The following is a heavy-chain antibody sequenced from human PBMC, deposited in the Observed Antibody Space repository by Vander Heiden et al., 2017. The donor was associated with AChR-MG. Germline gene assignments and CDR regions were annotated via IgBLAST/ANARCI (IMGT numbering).Heavy chain of an antibody. CDR2: ISAYNGNT. J-gene: IGHJ6*02. CDR1: GYTFTSYG. D-gene: IGHD5-12*01. Sequence: QVQLVQSGAEVKKPGASVKVSCKASGYTFTSYGIRWVRQAPGQGLEWMGWISAYNGNTNYAQKLQGRVTMTTDTSTSTAYMELRSLRSDDTAGYYCAREDIVAMIYYGMDVWGQGTTVTVSS. V-gene: IGHV1-18*01. CDR3: AREDIVAMIYYGMDV.